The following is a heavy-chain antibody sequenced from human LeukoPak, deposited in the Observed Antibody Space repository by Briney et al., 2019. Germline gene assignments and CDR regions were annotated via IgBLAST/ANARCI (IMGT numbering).Heavy chain of an antibody. D-gene: IGHD4/OR15-4a*01. CDR2: ISSSSSTI. CDR3: ASQAGGATRY. J-gene: IGHJ4*02. Sequence: GGSLRLSCAASGFTFSSYSMNWVRQAPGKGLEWVSYISSSSSTIYYADSVKGRFTISRDNAKNSLYLQMNSLRAEDTAVYYCASQAGGATRYWGQGTLVTVSS. CDR1: GFTFSSYS. V-gene: IGHV3-48*01.